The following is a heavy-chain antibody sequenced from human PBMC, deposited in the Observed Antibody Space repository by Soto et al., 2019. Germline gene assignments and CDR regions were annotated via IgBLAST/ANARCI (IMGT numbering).Heavy chain of an antibody. CDR2: IYWNDYK. CDR3: ALLKLGSPEMTRAEGY. CDR1: GCSRSTTGVG. V-gene: IGHV2-5*01. Sequence: QITLKESGPTLVKPTQTLTLTCTFSGCSRSTTGVGVAWLRQPPGTALELLALIYWNDYKRYSPSLESRLSITKDTAKHQVVLTVTNVDAVDTAPYYCALLKLGSPEMTRAEGYWGQGTLVTVSS. J-gene: IGHJ4*02. D-gene: IGHD7-27*01.